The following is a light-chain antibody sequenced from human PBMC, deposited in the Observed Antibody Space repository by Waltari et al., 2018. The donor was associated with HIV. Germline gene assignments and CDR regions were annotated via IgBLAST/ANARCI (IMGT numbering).Light chain of an antibody. Sequence: QSALTQPPSVSGSLGQSVTISCTGTSSDVGNYNEVSWYQQSPGTAPKLMIYDVSNRPSGVPDRFSGSKSGNTASLTISGLQAEDEADYYCSSFTTSITVVVGGGTKLTVL. V-gene: IGLV2-18*02. CDR2: DVS. J-gene: IGLJ2*01. CDR1: SSDVGNYNE. CDR3: SSFTTSITVV.